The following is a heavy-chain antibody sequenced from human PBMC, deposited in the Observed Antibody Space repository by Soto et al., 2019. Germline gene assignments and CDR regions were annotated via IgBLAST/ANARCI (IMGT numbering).Heavy chain of an antibody. D-gene: IGHD3-10*01. V-gene: IGHV3-21*01. J-gene: IGHJ5*01. CDR3: ARDILSGGAYPDS. CDR2: ISSGSSYI. CDR1: GFTFSTYT. Sequence: PGGSLRLSCAASGFTFSTYTMNWVRQAPGKGLEWISSISSGSSYISYAGSVKGRFTISRDNAKSSLFLQMNSLRADDTAVYYCARDILSGGAYPDSWGQGTKVTVSS.